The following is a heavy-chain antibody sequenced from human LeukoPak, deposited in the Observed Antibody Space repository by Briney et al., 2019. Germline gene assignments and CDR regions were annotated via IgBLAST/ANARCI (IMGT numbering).Heavy chain of an antibody. J-gene: IGHJ6*02. CDR3: ARGAARAGSGMDV. D-gene: IGHD6-6*01. CDR1: GYTFTIYY. V-gene: IGHV1-46*01. Sequence: ASVKVSCKASGYTFTIYYMHWVRQAPGQGGEWMGIINPSGGSTSYAQKFQGRVTMTRDTSTSTVYMELSSLRSEDTAVYYCARGAARAGSGMDVWGQGTTVTVSS. CDR2: INPSGGST.